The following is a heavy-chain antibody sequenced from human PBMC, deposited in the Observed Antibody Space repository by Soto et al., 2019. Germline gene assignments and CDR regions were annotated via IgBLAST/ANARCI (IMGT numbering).Heavy chain of an antibody. Sequence: GALPSSCAACVWNDSRSRWRWYHQAPGKGLEWVSAISGSGGSTYYADSVKGRFTISRDNSKNTLYLQMNSLRAEDTAVYYCAKHEILSRPDYWGQGTLVTVSS. CDR3: AKHEILSRPDY. D-gene: IGHD3-3*01. V-gene: IGHV3-23*01. CDR1: VWNDSRSR. CDR2: ISGSGGST. J-gene: IGHJ4*02.